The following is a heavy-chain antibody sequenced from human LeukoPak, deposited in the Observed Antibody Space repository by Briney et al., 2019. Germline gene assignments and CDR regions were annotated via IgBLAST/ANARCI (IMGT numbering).Heavy chain of an antibody. Sequence: SETLSLTCTVSGGSISGYYWSWIRQPAGKGLQWIGRIDTSGNTKYNPSLKSRATMSLDTSKNQFSLKLSSVTAADTAVYYCAKGDYYYMDVWGKGTTVTVSS. V-gene: IGHV4-4*07. CDR3: AKGDYYYMDV. J-gene: IGHJ6*03. CDR2: IDTSGNT. CDR1: GGSISGYY.